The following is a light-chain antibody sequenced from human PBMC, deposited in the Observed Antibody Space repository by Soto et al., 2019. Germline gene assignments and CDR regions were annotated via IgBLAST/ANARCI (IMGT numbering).Light chain of an antibody. CDR2: AAS. CDR3: QQYYSYPWVT. Sequence: AIRMTQSPSSLSASTGDRVTITCRASQGISSYLAWYQQKPGKAPKLLIYAASTLQSGVPSRFSGSGSGTDFTLTISCLQSEDFATYSCQQYYSYPWVTFGQGTRLEIK. CDR1: QGISSY. J-gene: IGKJ5*01. V-gene: IGKV1-8*01.